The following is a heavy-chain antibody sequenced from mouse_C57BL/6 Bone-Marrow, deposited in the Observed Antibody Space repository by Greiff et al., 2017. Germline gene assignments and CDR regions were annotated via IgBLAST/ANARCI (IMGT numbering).Heavy chain of an antibody. CDR1: GYTFTSYW. V-gene: IGHV1-59*01. Sequence: QVQLQQPGAELVRPGTSVKLSCKASGYTFTSYWMHWVKQRPGQGLEWIGVIDPSDSYTNYNQKFKGKATLTVDTSSSTAYMQLSSLTSEDSAVYYCASLYGSSYWYFDVWGTGTTVTVSS. D-gene: IGHD1-1*01. J-gene: IGHJ1*03. CDR2: IDPSDSYT. CDR3: ASLYGSSYWYFDV.